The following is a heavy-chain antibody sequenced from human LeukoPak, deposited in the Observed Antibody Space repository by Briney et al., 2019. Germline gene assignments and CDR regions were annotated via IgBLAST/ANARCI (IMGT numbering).Heavy chain of an antibody. CDR2: ISAYNGNT. Sequence: GASVKVSCKASGYTFTSYGISWVRQAPGQGLEWMGWISAYNGNTNYAQKLQGRVTMTTDTSTSTAYMELRSLRSDDTAVYYCARDRRRTGYSYGLEAFDIWGQGTMVTVSS. J-gene: IGHJ3*02. CDR3: ARDRRRTGYSYGLEAFDI. CDR1: GYTFTSYG. D-gene: IGHD5-18*01. V-gene: IGHV1-18*01.